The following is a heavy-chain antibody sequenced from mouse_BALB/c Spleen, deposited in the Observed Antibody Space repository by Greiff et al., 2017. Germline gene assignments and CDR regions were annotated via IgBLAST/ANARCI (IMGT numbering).Heavy chain of an antibody. V-gene: IGHV2-9-2*01. Sequence: VQLQQSGPGLVAPSQSLSITCTVSGFSLTSYDISWIRQPPGKGLEWLGVIWTGGGTNYNSAFMSRLSISKDNSKSQVFLKMNSLQTDDTAIYYCVRERTYYGSTYWYFDVWGAGTTVTVSS. J-gene: IGHJ1*01. CDR3: VRERTYYGSTYWYFDV. CDR2: IWTGGGT. CDR1: GFSLTSYD. D-gene: IGHD2-9*01.